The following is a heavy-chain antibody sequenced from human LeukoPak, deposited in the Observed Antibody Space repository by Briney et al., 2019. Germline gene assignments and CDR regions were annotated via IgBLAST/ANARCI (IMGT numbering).Heavy chain of an antibody. D-gene: IGHD3-16*02. CDR1: GYTLTELS. Sequence: ASVKVSCKVSGYTLTELSRHWVRQAPGQGLEWMGGFDPEDGETIYAQKFQSRVTMTEDTSTDTAYMELSSLRSGDTAVYYCARGIHDYVWGSYRVYYFDYWGQGTLVTVSS. CDR3: ARGIHDYVWGSYRVYYFDY. CDR2: FDPEDGET. J-gene: IGHJ4*02. V-gene: IGHV1-24*01.